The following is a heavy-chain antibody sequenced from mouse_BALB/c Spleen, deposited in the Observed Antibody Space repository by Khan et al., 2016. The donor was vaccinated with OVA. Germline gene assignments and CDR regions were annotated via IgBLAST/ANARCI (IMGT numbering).Heavy chain of an antibody. D-gene: IGHD1-1*01. CDR2: VAPGSGIT. CDR1: GYIFTSYW. V-gene: IGHV1S41*01. J-gene: IGHJ4*01. CDR3: ARSRYYYGSNLNAMDY. Sequence: DLVKPGASVKLSCKASGYIFTSYWINWIKQRPGQGLEWIGRVAPGSGITYYNEMFKGKATLTVDKSSSTAYIQLSGLSSEDSAVYFCARSRYYYGSNLNAMDYWGQGTSVTVSS.